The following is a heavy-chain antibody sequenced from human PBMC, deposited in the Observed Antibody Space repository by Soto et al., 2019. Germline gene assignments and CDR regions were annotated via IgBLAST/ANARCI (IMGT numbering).Heavy chain of an antibody. CDR3: AKAPTKWRGGYYGMDV. V-gene: IGHV3-23*01. J-gene: IGHJ6*02. Sequence: EVQLLESGGGLVQPGGSLRLSCVASGFTFSNYAMSWVRQVPGKGLEWVSAISGSGATTYYADSVQGRLTISRDNSKNTLYLQLNSLRAEDTAVYYCAKAPTKWRGGYYGMDVWGQGTTVTVSS. D-gene: IGHD3-10*01. CDR1: GFTFSNYA. CDR2: ISGSGATT.